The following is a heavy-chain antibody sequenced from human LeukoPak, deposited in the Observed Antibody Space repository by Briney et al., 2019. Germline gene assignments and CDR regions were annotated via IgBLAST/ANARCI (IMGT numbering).Heavy chain of an antibody. J-gene: IGHJ4*02. D-gene: IGHD3-3*01. CDR1: GFTFSSYG. CDR2: IRYDGSNK. Sequence: GGSLRLSCAASGFTFSSYGMHWVRQAPGKGLEWVAFIRYDGSNKYYADSVKGRFTISRDNSKNTLYLQMNSLRAEDTAVYYCAKDRPYYDFWSGLYWGQGTLVTVSS. V-gene: IGHV3-30*02. CDR3: AKDRPYYDFWSGLY.